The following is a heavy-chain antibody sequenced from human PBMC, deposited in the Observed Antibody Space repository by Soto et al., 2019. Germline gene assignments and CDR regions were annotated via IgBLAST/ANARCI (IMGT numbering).Heavy chain of an antibody. Sequence: SETLSLTCPFSGFSISSYYWSWIRQPPGKGLEWIGYIYYSGSTNYNPSLKSRVTISVDTSKNQFSLKLSSVTAADTAVYYCARAVLRYFPFDYWGQGTLVTVSS. CDR1: GFSISSYY. J-gene: IGHJ4*02. CDR2: IYYSGST. CDR3: ARAVLRYFPFDY. D-gene: IGHD3-9*01. V-gene: IGHV4-59*01.